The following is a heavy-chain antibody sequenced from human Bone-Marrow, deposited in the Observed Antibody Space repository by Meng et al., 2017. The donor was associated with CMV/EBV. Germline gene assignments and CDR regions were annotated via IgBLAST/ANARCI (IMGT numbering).Heavy chain of an antibody. V-gene: IGHV4-34*01. Sequence: WTWIPQSPGKGLEWIGDINRSERTKYNSSLKSRVTISVDTSKNQLSLKLSSVIAADTAVYYCARTISRRGRGYSDYDITYYYGVDVWGQGTTVTVSS. D-gene: IGHD5-12*01. J-gene: IGHJ6*02. CDR2: INRSERT. CDR3: ARTISRRGRGYSDYDITYYYGVDV.